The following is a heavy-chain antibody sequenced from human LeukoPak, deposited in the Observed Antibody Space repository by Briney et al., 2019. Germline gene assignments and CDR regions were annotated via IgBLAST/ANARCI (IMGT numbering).Heavy chain of an antibody. J-gene: IGHJ3*02. Sequence: ASVKVSCKASGYTFTSYAMHWVRQAPGQRLEWMGWINAGNGNTKYSQKFQGRATITRDTSISTAYMELSRLRSDDTAVYYCAREGDIVLMSAFDIWGQGTMVTVSS. D-gene: IGHD2-8*01. V-gene: IGHV1-3*01. CDR2: INAGNGNT. CDR1: GYTFTSYA. CDR3: AREGDIVLMSAFDI.